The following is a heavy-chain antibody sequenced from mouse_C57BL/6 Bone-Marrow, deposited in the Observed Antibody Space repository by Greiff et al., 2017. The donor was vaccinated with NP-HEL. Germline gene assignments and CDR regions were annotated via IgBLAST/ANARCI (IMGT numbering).Heavy chain of an antibody. Sequence: QVQLQQPGAELVMPGASVKLSCKASGYTFTSYWMHWVKQRPGQGLEWIGYINPSSGYTKYNQKFKDKATLTADKSSSTAYMQLSSLTYEDSAVYYCARHYGSSPAWFAYWGQGTLVTVSA. J-gene: IGHJ3*01. CDR2: INPSSGYT. CDR1: GYTFTSYW. D-gene: IGHD1-1*01. CDR3: ARHYGSSPAWFAY. V-gene: IGHV1-7*01.